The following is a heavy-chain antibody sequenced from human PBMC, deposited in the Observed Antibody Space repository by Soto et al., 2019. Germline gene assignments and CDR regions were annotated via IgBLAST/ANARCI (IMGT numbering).Heavy chain of an antibody. J-gene: IGHJ6*02. V-gene: IGHV4-59*08. CDR2: IYYSGST. CDR1: SAPVSSSYY. CDR3: ARHRPWITMVRGVYYYYGMDV. D-gene: IGHD3-10*01. Sequence: SETLSLTCTVSSAPVSSSYYWSWIRQPPGKGLGWIGYIYYSGSTNYNPSLKSRVTISVDTSKNQFSLKLSSVTAADTAVYYCARHRPWITMVRGVYYYYGMDVWGQGTTVTVSS.